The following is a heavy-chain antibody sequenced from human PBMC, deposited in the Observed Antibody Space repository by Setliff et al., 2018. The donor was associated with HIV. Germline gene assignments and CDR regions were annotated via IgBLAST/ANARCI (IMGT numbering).Heavy chain of an antibody. CDR2: VFHSGSA. J-gene: IGHJ5*02. Sequence: KASETLSLTCAVSGGPLNSRNWWSWVRQPPGKGLEWIGEVFHSGSANSNASLRSRVMISVDTSKNQFSLKLSAVTAADTAAYYCARDHVFGSRTGFDPWGPGILVTVSS. V-gene: IGHV4-4*02. CDR1: GGPLNSRNW. CDR3: ARDHVFGSRTGFDP. D-gene: IGHD3-10*01.